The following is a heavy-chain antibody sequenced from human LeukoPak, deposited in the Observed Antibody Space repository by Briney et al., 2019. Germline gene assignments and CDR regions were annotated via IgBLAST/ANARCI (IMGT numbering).Heavy chain of an antibody. Sequence: SETLSLTCTVSGGSISSGSYYWSWIRQPAGKGLEWIGRFYTSGSTNYNPSLKSRVTISVDTSKNQFSLKLNSVTAADTAVYYCARKARGILTGSDAFDIWGQGTMVTVSS. D-gene: IGHD3-9*01. CDR3: ARKARGILTGSDAFDI. CDR1: GGSISSGSYY. J-gene: IGHJ3*02. CDR2: FYTSGST. V-gene: IGHV4-61*02.